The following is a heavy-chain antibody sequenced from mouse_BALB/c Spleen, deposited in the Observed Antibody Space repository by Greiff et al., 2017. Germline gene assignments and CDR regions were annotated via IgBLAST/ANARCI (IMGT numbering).Heavy chain of an antibody. J-gene: IGHJ4*01. CDR2: IWTGGGT. D-gene: IGHD2-4*01. CDR1: GFSLTSYD. Sequence: VQLQQSGPGLVAPSQSLSITCTVSGFSLTSYDISWIRQPPGKGLEWLGVIWTGGGTNYNSAFMSRLSISKDNSKSQVFLKMNSLQTDDTAIYYCVRDRGYDFYAMDYWGQGTSVTVSS. V-gene: IGHV2-9-2*01. CDR3: VRDRGYDFYAMDY.